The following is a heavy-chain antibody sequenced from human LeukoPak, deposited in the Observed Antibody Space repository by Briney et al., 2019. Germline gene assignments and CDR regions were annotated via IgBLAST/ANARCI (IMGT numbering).Heavy chain of an antibody. D-gene: IGHD2-2*01. CDR1: GGTFSSYA. CDR3: ARGDCSSTSCYYFDY. Sequence: ASVKVSCKASGGTFSSYAISWVRQAPGQGLEWMGGIIPIFGTANYAQKFQGRVTITADESTSTAYMELSSLRSGDTAVYYCARGDCSSTSCYYFDYWGQGTLVTVSS. CDR2: IIPIFGTA. J-gene: IGHJ4*02. V-gene: IGHV1-69*13.